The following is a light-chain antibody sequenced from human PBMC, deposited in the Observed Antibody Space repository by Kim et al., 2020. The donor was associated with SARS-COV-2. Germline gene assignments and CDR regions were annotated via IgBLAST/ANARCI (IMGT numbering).Light chain of an antibody. V-gene: IGLV1-47*01. CDR1: SSNIGYNY. CDR3: ATWDDSLSGWV. Sequence: QSVMTQPPSASETPGQRVTISCSGSSSNIGYNYVFWYQQFPGTAPKLLIYRSNQRSSGVPDRFSGSKSGTSASLAISGLRSEDEADYYCATWDDSLSGWVFGGGTQLTVL. CDR2: RSN. J-gene: IGLJ3*02.